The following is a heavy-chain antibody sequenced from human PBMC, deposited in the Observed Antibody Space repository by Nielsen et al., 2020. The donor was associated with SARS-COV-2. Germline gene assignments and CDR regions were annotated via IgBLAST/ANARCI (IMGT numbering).Heavy chain of an antibody. CDR3: ARLAVAGFYFDY. Sequence: SETLSLTCTVSGGSISSSSYYWGWIRQPPGKVLEWIGSIYYSGSTYYNPSLKSRVTTSVDTSKNQFSLKLSSVTAADTAVYYCARLAVAGFYFDYWGQGTLVTVSS. D-gene: IGHD6-19*01. CDR1: GGSISSSSYY. J-gene: IGHJ4*02. CDR2: IYYSGST. V-gene: IGHV4-39*01.